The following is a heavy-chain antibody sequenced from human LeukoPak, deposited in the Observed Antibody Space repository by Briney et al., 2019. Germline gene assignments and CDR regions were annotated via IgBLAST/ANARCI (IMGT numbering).Heavy chain of an antibody. V-gene: IGHV3-74*01. Sequence: GGSLRLSCAASGFTFSSYWMHWVRQAAGKGAVWDSRINAHGSSTNYADSVKGRFTISRDNAKNTVYLRMNSLSAEDTAMYYCTFSSYGDHIGVDAFDMWGQGTMVTVSS. CDR2: INAHGSST. D-gene: IGHD4-17*01. CDR1: GFTFSSYW. J-gene: IGHJ3*02. CDR3: TFSSYGDHIGVDAFDM.